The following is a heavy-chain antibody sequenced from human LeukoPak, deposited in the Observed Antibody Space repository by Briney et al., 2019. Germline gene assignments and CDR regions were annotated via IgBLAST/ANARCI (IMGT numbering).Heavy chain of an antibody. CDR2: INHSGST. CDR3: AGGLVVAAGASYYHVMDV. J-gene: IGHJ6*02. V-gene: IGHV4-34*01. Sequence: SETLSLTCAVYGGSFSGYYWSWIRQPPGKGLEWIGEINHSGSTNYNPSLKSRVTISLDTSKNQFSLKLCSVTAADTAIYYCAGGLVVAAGASYYHVMDVWGQGTTVTVSS. D-gene: IGHD2-15*01. CDR1: GGSFSGYY.